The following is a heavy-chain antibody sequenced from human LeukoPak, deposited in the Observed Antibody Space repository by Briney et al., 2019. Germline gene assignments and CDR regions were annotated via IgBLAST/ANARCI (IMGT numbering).Heavy chain of an antibody. V-gene: IGHV4-59*02. CDR1: GDSGSRFY. D-gene: IGHD3-10*01. CDR2: IYNSGST. J-gene: IGHJ4*02. CDR3: ARVRGLGLFDY. Sequence: SETLSLTYTVSGDSGSRFYWSWIRQPPGKRLEWIGNIYNSGSTNNSPSLQSRVTLSVDTSKNQFSLELRSVTAADTAVYYCARVRGLGLFDYWGQGILVTVSS.